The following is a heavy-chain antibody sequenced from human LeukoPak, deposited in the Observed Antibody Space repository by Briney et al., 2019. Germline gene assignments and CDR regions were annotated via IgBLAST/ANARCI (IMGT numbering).Heavy chain of an antibody. J-gene: IGHJ4*02. CDR2: ISWNSGSI. Sequence: GRSLRLSCAASGFTFDDYAMHWVRQAPGKGLEWVSGISWNSGSIGYADSVKGRFTISRDNAKNSLYLQMNSLRDEDTALYYCAKDAASGSYYYDYWGQGTLVTVSS. CDR3: AKDAASGSYYYDY. V-gene: IGHV3-9*01. D-gene: IGHD1-26*01. CDR1: GFTFDDYA.